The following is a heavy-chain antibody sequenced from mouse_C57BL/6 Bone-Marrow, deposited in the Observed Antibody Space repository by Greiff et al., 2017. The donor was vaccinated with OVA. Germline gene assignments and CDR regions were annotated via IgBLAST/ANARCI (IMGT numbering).Heavy chain of an antibody. CDR3: ARSARYYGSSPHGDYFDY. CDR1: GYTFTDYN. D-gene: IGHD1-1*01. J-gene: IGHJ2*01. Sequence: EVQLQQSGPELVKPGASVKIPCKASGYTFTDYNMDWVKQSHGKSLEWIGDINPNNGGTIYNQKFKGKATLTVDKSSSTAYMELRSLTSEDTAVYYCARSARYYGSSPHGDYFDYWGQGTTLTVSS. V-gene: IGHV1-18*01. CDR2: INPNNGGT.